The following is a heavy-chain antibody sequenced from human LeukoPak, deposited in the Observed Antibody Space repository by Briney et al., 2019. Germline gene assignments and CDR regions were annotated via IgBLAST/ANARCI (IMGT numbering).Heavy chain of an antibody. CDR3: ARGRGWVDH. CDR2: ISWDGGST. Sequence: PGGSLRLSCAASGFTFDDYTMHWVRQAPGKGLEWVSLISWDGGSTYYADSVKGRFTISRDNARNSVYLQLNSLRAEDTALYYCARGRGWVDHWGQGTLVTVSS. V-gene: IGHV3-43*01. D-gene: IGHD3-16*01. J-gene: IGHJ4*02. CDR1: GFTFDDYT.